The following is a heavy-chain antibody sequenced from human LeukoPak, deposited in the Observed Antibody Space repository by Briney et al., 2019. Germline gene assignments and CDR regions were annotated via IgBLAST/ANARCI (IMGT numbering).Heavy chain of an antibody. CDR2: IWYDGSNK. CDR1: GFTFNRYG. Sequence: GKSLRLSCAASGFTFNRYGIHWVRQAPGKGLEWVAVIWYDGSNKYYADSVKGRFTISRDNSKNTLYLQMNSLRAEDTAVYYCARESEYSTFDYWGQGTLVTVSS. D-gene: IGHD6-6*01. V-gene: IGHV3-33*01. J-gene: IGHJ4*02. CDR3: ARESEYSTFDY.